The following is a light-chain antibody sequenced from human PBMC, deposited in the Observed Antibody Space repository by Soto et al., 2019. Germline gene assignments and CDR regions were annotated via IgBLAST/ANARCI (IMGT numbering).Light chain of an antibody. J-gene: IGKJ4*01. V-gene: IGKV1-9*01. CDR1: QGISSY. Sequence: IQLTQSPSSLSASVADRVTITCRASQGISSYLAWYQQQPGKAHKLPIYAASTLKSGVPSRFSGSGSGTDFTLTISSLQPEDFATYYCQQLSTYPLTFGGGTKV. CDR2: AAS. CDR3: QQLSTYPLT.